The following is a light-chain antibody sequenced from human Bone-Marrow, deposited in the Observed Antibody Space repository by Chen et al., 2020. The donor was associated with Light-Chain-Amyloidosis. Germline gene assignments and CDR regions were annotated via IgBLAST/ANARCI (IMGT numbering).Light chain of an antibody. Sequence: SYEPTQPPSASVSPGQTARLTCSGDDLPTKYAYWYQQKPGQAPVLGIHRDTERPSGISERFSGSSSGTTATLTISGVQAEDEADYHCQSADSSGTYEVIFGGGTKLTVL. CDR2: RDT. J-gene: IGLJ2*01. V-gene: IGLV3-25*03. CDR3: QSADSSGTYEVI. CDR1: DLPTKY.